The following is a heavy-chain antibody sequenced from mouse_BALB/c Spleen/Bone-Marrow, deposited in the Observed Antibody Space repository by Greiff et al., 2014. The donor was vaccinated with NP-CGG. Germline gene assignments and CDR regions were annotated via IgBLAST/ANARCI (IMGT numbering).Heavy chain of an antibody. CDR3: ASYYYGSSSFAY. V-gene: IGHV14-3*02. CDR1: GFNIKDTY. CDR2: IDPANGNT. D-gene: IGHD1-1*01. Sequence: VQLKESGAELVKPGASVKLSCTASGFNIKDTYMHWVKQRPEQGLEWIGRIDPANGNTKYDPKFQGKATITADTSSNTAYLQLSSQTSEDTAVYYCASYYYGSSSFAYWGQGTLVTVSA. J-gene: IGHJ3*01.